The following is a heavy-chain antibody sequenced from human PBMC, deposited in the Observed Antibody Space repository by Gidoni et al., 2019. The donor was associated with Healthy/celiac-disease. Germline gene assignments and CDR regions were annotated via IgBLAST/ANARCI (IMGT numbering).Heavy chain of an antibody. D-gene: IGHD6-19*01. Sequence: ELQLVESGGGLVQPGGSLRLSCSASGFTFSSYEMNWVRQAPGKGLEWVSSISSSGNTIYYADSVKGRFTISRDNAKNALYLQMNRLRVEDTAVYYCARAVAGDALDIWGQGTMVTVSS. CDR1: GFTFSSYE. V-gene: IGHV3-48*03. CDR2: ISSSGNTI. J-gene: IGHJ3*02. CDR3: ARAVAGDALDI.